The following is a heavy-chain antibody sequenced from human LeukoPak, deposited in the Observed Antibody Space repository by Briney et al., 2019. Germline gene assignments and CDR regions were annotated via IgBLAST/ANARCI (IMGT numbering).Heavy chain of an antibody. CDR3: AKDVVSAPSRFDY. Sequence: PGGSLRLSCAASGFTFSDCAVSWVRQAPGRGLEWVSGIRGSGGSTYYADSVKGRFTISRDNSKNTMYLQMNSLRAEDTGVYYCAKDVVSAPSRFDYWGQGTLVTVSS. CDR2: IRGSGGST. V-gene: IGHV3-23*01. CDR1: GFTFSDCA. J-gene: IGHJ4*02. D-gene: IGHD2-15*01.